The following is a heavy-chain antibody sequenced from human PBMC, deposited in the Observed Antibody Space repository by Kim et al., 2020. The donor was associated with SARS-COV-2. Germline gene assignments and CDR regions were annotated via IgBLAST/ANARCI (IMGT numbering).Heavy chain of an antibody. CDR2: IIPIFGTA. D-gene: IGHD3-10*01. J-gene: IGHJ5*02. Sequence: SVKVSCKASGGTFSSYAISWVRQAPGQGLEWMGGIIPIFGTANYAQKFQGRVTITADESTSTAYMELSSLRSEDTAVYYCARGGTMVRGVIIPNWFDPWGQGTLVTVSS. CDR1: GGTFSSYA. CDR3: ARGGTMVRGVIIPNWFDP. V-gene: IGHV1-69*13.